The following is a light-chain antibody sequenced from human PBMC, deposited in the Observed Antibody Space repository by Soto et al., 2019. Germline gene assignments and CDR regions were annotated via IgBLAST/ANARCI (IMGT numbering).Light chain of an antibody. J-gene: IGKJ1*01. CDR3: QHYHSAPPWT. CDR2: AAS. V-gene: IGKV1-27*01. Sequence: DIQLTQSPPSLSASVGDRLSITCRASQDISYYLAWYQQKPGKGPKLLMSAASTLQSGVPSRFSGSGAGTDFTLTITSLQPEDAATYFCQHYHSAPPWTCGTGTRVEI. CDR1: QDISYY.